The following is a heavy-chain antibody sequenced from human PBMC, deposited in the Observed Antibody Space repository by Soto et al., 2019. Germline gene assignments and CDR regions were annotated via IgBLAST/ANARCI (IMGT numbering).Heavy chain of an antibody. D-gene: IGHD6-13*01. CDR2: IIPILGIA. CDR3: ARGPTYSSSWANWFDP. CDR1: GGTFSSYT. Sequence: QVQLVQSGAEVKKPGSSVKVSCKASGGTFSSYTISWVRQAPGQGLEWMGRIIPILGIANYAQKFQGRVTITADKSTTTAYRELSSLRSEDTAVYYCARGPTYSSSWANWFDPWGQGTLVTVSS. V-gene: IGHV1-69*02. J-gene: IGHJ5*02.